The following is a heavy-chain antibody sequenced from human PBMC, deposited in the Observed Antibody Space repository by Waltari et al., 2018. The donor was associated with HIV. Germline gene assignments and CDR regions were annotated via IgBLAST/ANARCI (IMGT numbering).Heavy chain of an antibody. V-gene: IGHV4-39*01. Sequence: QLQLQESGPGLVKPSETLSLTCTVSGGSISSSSYSWGWIREPPGKGLEWIGSIYYSGSTYYNPSLKSRVTISVDTSKNQFSLKLSSVTAADTAVYYCARHQVGATRRNAFDIWGQGTMVTVSS. J-gene: IGHJ3*02. CDR1: GGSISSSSYS. CDR3: ARHQVGATRRNAFDI. CDR2: IYYSGST. D-gene: IGHD1-26*01.